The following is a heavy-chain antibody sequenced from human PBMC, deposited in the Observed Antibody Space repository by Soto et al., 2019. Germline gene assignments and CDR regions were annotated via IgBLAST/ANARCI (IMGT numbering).Heavy chain of an antibody. CDR1: GASINSDGYY. CDR2: IYYSGTT. Sequence: QVQLQESGPGLVIPSQTLSLTCAVSGASINSDGYYWSWIRQPPGKGLEWIGSIYYSGTTYYTSSLKSRAAISVETSQKLFSLKLASATAADTALYYCARWRSVTWSFDHWGQGTLVAVSS. CDR3: ARWRSVTWSFDH. J-gene: IGHJ4*02. D-gene: IGHD2-8*02. V-gene: IGHV4-31*11.